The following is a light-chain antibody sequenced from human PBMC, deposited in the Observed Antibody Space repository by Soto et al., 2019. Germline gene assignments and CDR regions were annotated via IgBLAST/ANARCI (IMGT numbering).Light chain of an antibody. CDR1: QSVSSN. V-gene: IGKV3-15*01. CDR2: GAS. CDR3: QQYNNWPPIT. J-gene: IGKJ5*01. Sequence: EIVMTQSPATLSVSPGERATLSCRASQSVSSNLAWHQQKPGQAPRLLIYGASTRATGIPARFSGSGSGTEFTLTISRLQSEDFAVYYFQQYNNWPPITFGQGTRLEIK.